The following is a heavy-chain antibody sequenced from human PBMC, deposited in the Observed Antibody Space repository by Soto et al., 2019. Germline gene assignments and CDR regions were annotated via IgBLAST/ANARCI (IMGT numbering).Heavy chain of an antibody. CDR1: GFTFSDYY. D-gene: IGHD3-22*01. Sequence: LRLSCAASGFTFSDYYMSWIRQAPGKGLEWVSYISSSGSTIYYADSVKGRFTISRDNAKNSLYLQMNSLRAEDTAVYYCARDRHYYDSSGYFIDYWGQGTLVTVSS. CDR3: ARDRHYYDSSGYFIDY. V-gene: IGHV3-11*01. CDR2: ISSSGSTI. J-gene: IGHJ4*02.